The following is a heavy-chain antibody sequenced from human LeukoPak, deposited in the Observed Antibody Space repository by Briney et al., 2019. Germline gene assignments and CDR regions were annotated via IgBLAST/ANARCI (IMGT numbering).Heavy chain of an antibody. D-gene: IGHD5-24*01. CDR3: ARLYLPATRFDY. Sequence: SETLSLTCAVSGGSISSSNWWSWVRQPPGKGLEWIGEIYHSGSTNYNPSLKSRVTISLDTSKSQISLKVKSVTAADTAVYYCARLYLPATRFDYWGQGTLVTVSS. CDR2: IYHSGST. CDR1: GGSISSSNW. V-gene: IGHV4-4*02. J-gene: IGHJ4*02.